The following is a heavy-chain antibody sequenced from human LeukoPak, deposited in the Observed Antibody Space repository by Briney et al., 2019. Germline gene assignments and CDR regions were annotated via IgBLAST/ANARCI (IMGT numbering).Heavy chain of an antibody. V-gene: IGHV3-30*02. D-gene: IGHD1-1*01. J-gene: IGHJ4*02. CDR3: AKDVPTAYFDY. CDR1: GFTFSNYG. Sequence: GGSLRLSRAASGFTFSNYGLHWVRQAPGKGLEWVAFIRSDGNIKYYADSVKGRFTISRDNSKNTLHLQMNSLRAEDTAVYYCAKDVPTAYFDYWGQGTLVTASS. CDR2: IRSDGNIK.